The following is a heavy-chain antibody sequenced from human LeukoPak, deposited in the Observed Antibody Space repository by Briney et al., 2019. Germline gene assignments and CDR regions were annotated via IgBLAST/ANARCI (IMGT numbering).Heavy chain of an antibody. D-gene: IGHD3-10*01. CDR3: ASFGAHSFDY. Sequence: AAVKVSCKTSGYTFTSYAMNWARQAPGQGLEFMGWINTGTGNPTYAQGFTGRFVFSLDTSVSTAYLQISTLKPEDTAVSYCASFGAHSFDYWGQGTLVTVSS. J-gene: IGHJ4*02. CDR2: INTGTGNP. V-gene: IGHV7-4-1*02. CDR1: GYTFTSYA.